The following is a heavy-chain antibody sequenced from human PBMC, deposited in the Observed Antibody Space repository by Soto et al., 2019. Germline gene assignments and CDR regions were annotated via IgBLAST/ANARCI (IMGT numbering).Heavy chain of an antibody. CDR2: ITPIFGTA. J-gene: IGHJ2*01. Sequence: QVQLVQSGAEVKKPGSSVTVSCKASGGTFSSYTISWVRQAPGQGLEWMGGITPIFGTANYAQKFLGRVTITADESTSTAYMELSSLRSEDTAVYYCARGNHRWLQLWYFDLWGRGTLVTVSS. D-gene: IGHD5-12*01. CDR3: ARGNHRWLQLWYFDL. CDR1: GGTFSSYT. V-gene: IGHV1-69*12.